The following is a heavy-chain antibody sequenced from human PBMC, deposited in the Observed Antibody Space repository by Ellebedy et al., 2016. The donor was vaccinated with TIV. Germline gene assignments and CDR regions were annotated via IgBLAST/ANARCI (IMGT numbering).Heavy chain of an antibody. V-gene: IGHV4-59*08. CDR3: ARTLISSTWYPDY. Sequence: MPSETLSLPCTVSGDSITSYYWSWIRQPPGKGLEWIGYIYYSGSTRYNPSLKSRVTISVETSKNQFSLRLSSVTADDTAVYYCARTLISSTWYPDYWGQGTLVAVSS. D-gene: IGHD6-13*01. CDR1: GDSITSYY. CDR2: IYYSGST. J-gene: IGHJ4*02.